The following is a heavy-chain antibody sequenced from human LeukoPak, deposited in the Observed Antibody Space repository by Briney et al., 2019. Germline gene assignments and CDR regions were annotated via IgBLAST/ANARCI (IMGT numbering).Heavy chain of an antibody. V-gene: IGHV1-18*01. Sequence: ASVKVSCKASGYTFTSYGISWVRQAPGQGLEWMGWISAYNGNTNYAQKLQGRVTMTTDTSTSTAYMELRSLSSDDTAVYYCARVEWDPRYGMDVWGQGTTVTVSS. CDR3: ARVEWDPRYGMDV. CDR1: GYTFTSYG. CDR2: ISAYNGNT. J-gene: IGHJ6*02. D-gene: IGHD3-3*01.